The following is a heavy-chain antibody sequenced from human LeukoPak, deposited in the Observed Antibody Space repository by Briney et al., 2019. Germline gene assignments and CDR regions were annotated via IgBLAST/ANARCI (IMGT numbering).Heavy chain of an antibody. V-gene: IGHV4-34*01. CDR3: ARGDILTGYYTRGDYDY. CDR2: INHSGST. J-gene: IGHJ4*02. CDR1: GGSFSGYY. Sequence: SETLSLTCAVYGGSFSGYYWSWIRQPPGKGLEWIGEINHSGSTSYNPSLKSRVTLSVDTSKNRFSLKLSSVTAADTAVYYCARGDILTGYYTRGDYDYWGQGTLVTVSS. D-gene: IGHD3-9*01.